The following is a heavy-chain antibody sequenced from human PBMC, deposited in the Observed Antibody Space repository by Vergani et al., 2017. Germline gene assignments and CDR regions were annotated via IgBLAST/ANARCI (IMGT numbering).Heavy chain of an antibody. CDR2: IIPIFGTA. J-gene: IGHJ3*02. D-gene: IGHD3-22*01. CDR3: ARVPDYYDSSGYPLDAFDI. V-gene: IGHV1-69*01. Sequence: QVQLVQSGAEVKKPGSSVKVSCKASGGTFSSYAISWVRQAPGQGLEWMGGIIPIFGTANYAQKFQGRVTITADESTSTAYMGLSSLRSEDTAVYYCARVPDYYDSSGYPLDAFDIWGQGTMVTVSS. CDR1: GGTFSSYA.